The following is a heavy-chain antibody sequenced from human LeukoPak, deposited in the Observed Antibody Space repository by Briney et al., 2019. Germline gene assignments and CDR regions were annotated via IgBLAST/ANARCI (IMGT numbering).Heavy chain of an antibody. D-gene: IGHD1-26*01. CDR2: IYYSGST. Sequence: SETVSLTCTVSGGSISSYYWSWIRQPPGKGLEWIGYIYYSGSTNYNPSLKSRVTISVDTSKNQFSLKLSSVTAADTAVYYCARASGGDWFDPWGQGTLVTVSS. CDR3: ARASGGDWFDP. J-gene: IGHJ5*02. CDR1: GGSISSYY. V-gene: IGHV4-59*01.